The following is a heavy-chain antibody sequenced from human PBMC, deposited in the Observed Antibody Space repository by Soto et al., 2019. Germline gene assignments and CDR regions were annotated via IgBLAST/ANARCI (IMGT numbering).Heavy chain of an antibody. CDR3: ARPRWQRIPKSYFDY. CDR1: GFTFSSYA. CDR2: ISYDGSNK. V-gene: IGHV3-30-3*01. D-gene: IGHD5-12*01. J-gene: IGHJ4*02. Sequence: GGSLRLSCAASGFTFSSYAMHWVRQAPGKGLEWVAVISYDGSNKYYADSVKGRFTISRDNSKNTLYLQMNSLRAEDTAVYYCARPRWQRIPKSYFDYWGQGTLVTVSS.